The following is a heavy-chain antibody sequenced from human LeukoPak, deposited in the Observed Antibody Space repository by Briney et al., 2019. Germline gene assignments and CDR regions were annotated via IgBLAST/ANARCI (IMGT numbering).Heavy chain of an antibody. CDR3: ARVGATRYYYYMDV. CDR2: INHSGST. V-gene: IGHV4-34*01. J-gene: IGHJ6*03. D-gene: IGHD5-12*01. CDR1: GGSLSGYY. Sequence: PSETLSLTCAVYGGSLSGYYWSWIRQPPGKGLEWIGEINHSGSTNYNPSLKSRVTISVDTSKNQFSLKLSSVTAADTAVYYCARVGATRYYYYMDVWGKGTTVTVSS.